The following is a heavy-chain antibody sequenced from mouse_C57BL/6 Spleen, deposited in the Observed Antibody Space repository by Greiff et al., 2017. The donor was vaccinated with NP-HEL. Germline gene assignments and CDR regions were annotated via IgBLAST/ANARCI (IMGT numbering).Heavy chain of an antibody. Sequence: VQLHQSGPELVKPGASVKISCKASGYTFTDYYMNWVKQSHGKSLEWIGDINPNNGGTSYNQKFKGKATLTVDKSSSTAYMELRSLTSEDSAVYYCARMGFYYFDYWGQGTTLTVSS. J-gene: IGHJ2*01. CDR2: INPNNGGT. CDR3: ARMGFYYFDY. V-gene: IGHV1-26*01. CDR1: GYTFTDYY.